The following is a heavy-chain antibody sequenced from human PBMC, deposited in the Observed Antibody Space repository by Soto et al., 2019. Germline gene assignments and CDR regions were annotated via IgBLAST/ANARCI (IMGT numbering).Heavy chain of an antibody. V-gene: IGHV3-74*01. CDR2: LSPDGSKA. J-gene: IGHJ5*02. CDR3: ARGLVNIYGFGDP. Sequence: GGSLRLSCVGSGFTFSTYWMHWVRQAPGKGLVWVSQLSPDGSKAVYADFVKGRLTISRDNAKNTMFLQMSSLTDEDTAVYYCARGLVNIYGFGDPWGQGT. CDR1: GFTFSTYW. D-gene: IGHD3-10*01.